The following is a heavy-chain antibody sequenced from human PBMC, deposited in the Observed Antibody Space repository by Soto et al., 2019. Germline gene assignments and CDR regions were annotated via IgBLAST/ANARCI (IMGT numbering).Heavy chain of an antibody. D-gene: IGHD2-2*02. Sequence: QVQLVESGGGVVQPGRSLRLSCASSGVTFSNYGMHWVRQAQGKGLEWVALIWYDGTNKYYADSVTGRFTISRDNSKNTLFLQMNSLRAEDTAVYYCARDPYTHCTSTRCYTTYYYYYGMDVWGQGTTVTVSS. V-gene: IGHV3-33*01. J-gene: IGHJ6*02. CDR1: GVTFSNYG. CDR2: IWYDGTNK. CDR3: ARDPYTHCTSTRCYTTYYYYYGMDV.